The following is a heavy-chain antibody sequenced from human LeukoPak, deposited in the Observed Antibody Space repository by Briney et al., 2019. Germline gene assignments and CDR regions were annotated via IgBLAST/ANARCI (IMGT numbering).Heavy chain of an antibody. CDR1: EFTFSSSA. V-gene: IGHV3-30*03. J-gene: IGHJ5*02. D-gene: IGHD3-10*01. Sequence: SLTLSSSATEFTFSSSAMHRLRPAPGKGLHSPPVISYDGTNKYYAHSVKGRFTISRDNSKNTLYLQMNSLRAEDTAVYYCATFTRGVWFGELRFDPWGQSTLVTVSS. CDR2: ISYDGTNK. CDR3: ATFTRGVWFGELRFDP.